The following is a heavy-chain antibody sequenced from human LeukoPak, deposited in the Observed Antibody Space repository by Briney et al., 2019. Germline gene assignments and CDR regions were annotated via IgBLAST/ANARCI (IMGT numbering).Heavy chain of an antibody. D-gene: IGHD3-22*01. CDR2: IGTAGDT. Sequence: GGSLRLSCAASGFTFSSYDMHWVRQATGKGLEWVSAIGTAGDTYYPGSVKGRFTISRDNAKNSVYLQINSLRAEDTAIYYCARRGYSDSSGYDYWGQGTLVTVSS. CDR1: GFTFSSYD. V-gene: IGHV3-13*01. CDR3: ARRGYSDSSGYDY. J-gene: IGHJ4*02.